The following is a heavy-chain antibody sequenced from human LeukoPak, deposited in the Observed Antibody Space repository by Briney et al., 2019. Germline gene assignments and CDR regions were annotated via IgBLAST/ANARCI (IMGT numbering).Heavy chain of an antibody. CDR3: AKAYSSGWYGGEDDY. J-gene: IGHJ4*02. V-gene: IGHV3-23*01. CDR1: GFTFSSYG. CDR2: ISGSGGST. D-gene: IGHD6-19*01. Sequence: PGGSLRLSCAASGFTFSSYGMSWVRQAPGKGLEWVSAISGSGGSTYYADSVKGRFTISRDNSKNTLYLQMNSLRAEDTAVYYCAKAYSSGWYGGEDDYWGQGTLVTVSS.